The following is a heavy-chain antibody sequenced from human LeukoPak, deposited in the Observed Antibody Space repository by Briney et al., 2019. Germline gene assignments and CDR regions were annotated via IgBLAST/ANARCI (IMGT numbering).Heavy chain of an antibody. CDR2: LSSGGTTI. CDR3: ARDPGSYISARYDVPRYGS. V-gene: IGHV3-11*04. CDR1: GFPFSDFY. J-gene: IGHJ5*02. D-gene: IGHD3-22*01. Sequence: GGSLRLSCTASGFPFSDFYMAWIRQPPGKGLEYISYLSSGGTTISYADSVRGRFTISRDNAENVLYLEMNSLRDDDTAVYYCARDPGSYISARYDVPRYGSWGQGTLVIVSS.